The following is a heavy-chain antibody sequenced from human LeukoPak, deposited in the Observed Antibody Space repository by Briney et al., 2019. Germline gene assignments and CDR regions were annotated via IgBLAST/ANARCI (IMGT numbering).Heavy chain of an antibody. Sequence: GGSLRLSCAASGFTFSSYSMNWVRQAPGKGLEWVSSISSSSSYIYYADSVKGRFTISRDNAKNSLYLQMNSLRAEDTAVYYCARDMTTVKYWYFDLWGRGTLVTVSS. CDR1: GFTFSSYS. CDR3: ARDMTTVKYWYFDL. V-gene: IGHV3-21*01. D-gene: IGHD4-17*01. J-gene: IGHJ2*01. CDR2: ISSSSSYI.